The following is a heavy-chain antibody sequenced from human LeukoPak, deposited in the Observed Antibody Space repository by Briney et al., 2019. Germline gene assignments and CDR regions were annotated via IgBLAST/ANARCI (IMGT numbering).Heavy chain of an antibody. Sequence: SETLSLTCAVYGGSFSGYYWSWIRQPPGKGLEWIGEINHSGSTNYNPSLKSRVTISVDTSKNQFSLKLSSVTAAATAVYYCARVIVVVPAAGHDAFDIWGQGTMVTVSS. CDR1: GGSFSGYY. CDR2: INHSGST. CDR3: ARVIVVVPAAGHDAFDI. V-gene: IGHV4-34*01. D-gene: IGHD2-2*01. J-gene: IGHJ3*02.